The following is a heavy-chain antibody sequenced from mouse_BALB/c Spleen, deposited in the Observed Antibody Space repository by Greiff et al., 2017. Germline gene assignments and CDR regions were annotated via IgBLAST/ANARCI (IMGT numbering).Heavy chain of an antibody. CDR1: GFTFSNYW. Sequence: EVKLLESGGGLVQPGGSMKLSCVASGFTFSNYWMNWVRQSPEKGLEWVAEIRLKSNNYATHYAESVKGRFTISRDDSKSSVYLQMNNLRAEDTGIYYCTRVDYWGQGTSVTVSS. V-gene: IGHV6-6*02. CDR3: TRVDY. J-gene: IGHJ4*01. CDR2: IRLKSNNYAT.